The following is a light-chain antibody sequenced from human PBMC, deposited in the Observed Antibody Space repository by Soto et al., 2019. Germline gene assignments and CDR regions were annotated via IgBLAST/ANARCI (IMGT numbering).Light chain of an antibody. CDR1: SSDVGGYNY. J-gene: IGLJ1*01. CDR2: DVS. V-gene: IGLV2-11*01. Sequence: QSALTQPRSVSGSPGQSVTISCTGTSSDVGGYNYVSWYQQQPGKAPKLMIYDVSKRPSGVPDRCSGSKSGNTASLTISGLQAEDEADYYCCSSAGSYTWVFGTGTKVTVL. CDR3: CSSAGSYTWV.